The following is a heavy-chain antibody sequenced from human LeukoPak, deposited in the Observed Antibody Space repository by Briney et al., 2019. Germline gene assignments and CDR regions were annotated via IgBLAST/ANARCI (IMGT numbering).Heavy chain of an antibody. J-gene: IGHJ5*02. V-gene: IGHV4-4*07. CDR1: GGSISSYY. Sequence: PSETLSLTCTVSGGSISSYYWSWIRQPAGKGLEWIGRIYTSGSTNYNPSLKSRVTMSVDTSKNQFSLKLSSVTAADTAVYYCARAQPHIDLVAPAADHWFDPWGQGTLVTVSS. D-gene: IGHD2-2*01. CDR3: ARAQPHIDLVAPAADHWFDP. CDR2: IYTSGST.